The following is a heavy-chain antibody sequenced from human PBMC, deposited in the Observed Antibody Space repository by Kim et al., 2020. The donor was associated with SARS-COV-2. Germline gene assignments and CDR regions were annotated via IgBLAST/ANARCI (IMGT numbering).Heavy chain of an antibody. Sequence: YAQKFKGRVTVTRDTSISTAYMEASRLRSDDTAVYYCARAIAAAGTVFDYWGQGTLVTVSS. V-gene: IGHV1-2*02. CDR3: ARAIAAAGTVFDY. D-gene: IGHD6-13*01. J-gene: IGHJ4*02.